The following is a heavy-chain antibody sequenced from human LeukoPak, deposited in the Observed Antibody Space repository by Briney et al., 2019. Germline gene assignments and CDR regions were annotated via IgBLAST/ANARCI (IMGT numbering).Heavy chain of an antibody. CDR1: GYTFTGYY. Sequence: ASVKVSCKASGYTFTGYYMHWVRQAPGQGLEWMGWVNPNSGGTNYAQKFQGRVTMTRDTSISTAYMELSRLRSDDTAVYYCARHHGDYGDNNWFDPWGQGTLVTVSS. D-gene: IGHD4-17*01. CDR3: ARHHGDYGDNNWFDP. J-gene: IGHJ5*02. V-gene: IGHV1-2*02. CDR2: VNPNSGGT.